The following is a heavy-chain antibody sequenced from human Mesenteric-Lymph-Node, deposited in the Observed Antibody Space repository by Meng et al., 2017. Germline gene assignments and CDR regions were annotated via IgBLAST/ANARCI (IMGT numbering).Heavy chain of an antibody. CDR2: ISYDGSNK. D-gene: IGHD5-18*01. CDR3: ATDSYTSMPS. CDR1: GFTFSSYA. V-gene: IGHV3-30*04. J-gene: IGHJ5*02. Sequence: GGSLRLSCAASGFTFSSYAMHWVRQAPGKGLEWVAVISYDGSNKYYADSVQGRFTISRDNAKNTLYLQMNSLRLEDTAVYYCATDSYTSMPSWGQGTLVTVSS.